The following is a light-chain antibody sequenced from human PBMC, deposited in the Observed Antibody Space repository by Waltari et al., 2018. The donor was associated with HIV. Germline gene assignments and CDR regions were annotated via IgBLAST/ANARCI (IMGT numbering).Light chain of an antibody. J-gene: IGLJ2*01. V-gene: IGLV2-14*01. Sequence: QSALTQPASVSGSPGQSITISCTGTSSDVGNHNYVSWYQQHPDNVPKLIIYEVSTLPSGVSTRFSGSTSGNTASLTISGPQAEDEANYYCSSYSSTTTVGLFGGGTKLTVL. CDR1: SSDVGNHNY. CDR3: SSYSSTTTVGL. CDR2: EVS.